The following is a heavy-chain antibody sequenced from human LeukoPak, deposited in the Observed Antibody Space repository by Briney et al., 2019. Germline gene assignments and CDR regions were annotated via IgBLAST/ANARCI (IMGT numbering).Heavy chain of an antibody. Sequence: SETLSLTRSVSGGSISSNNHHWDWIRQPPGNGLEWIGSMHHSGAIYYNPSLQSRLTLSVDMSKSQFSLNLNSVTAADTAVYYCARRDNSFDSWGPGTLVTVSS. D-gene: IGHD5-24*01. CDR3: ARRDNSFDS. CDR2: MHHSGAI. J-gene: IGHJ4*02. CDR1: GGSISSNNHH. V-gene: IGHV4-39*01.